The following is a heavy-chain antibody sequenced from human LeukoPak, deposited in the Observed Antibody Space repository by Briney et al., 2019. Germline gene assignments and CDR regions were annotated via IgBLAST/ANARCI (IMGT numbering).Heavy chain of an antibody. Sequence: SETLSLTCTVSGGSISSYYWSWIRQPPGKGLEWIGYIYYSGSTNYNPSLKSRVTISVDTSKNQFSLKLSSVTAADTAVYYCARRCSSTSCYDGVDYWGQGTLVTVSS. CDR3: ARRCSSTSCYDGVDY. CDR2: IYYSGST. D-gene: IGHD2-2*01. CDR1: GGSISSYY. V-gene: IGHV4-59*08. J-gene: IGHJ4*02.